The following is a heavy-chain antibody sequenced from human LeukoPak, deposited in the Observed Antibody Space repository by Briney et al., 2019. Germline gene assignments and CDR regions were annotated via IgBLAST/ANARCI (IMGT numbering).Heavy chain of an antibody. V-gene: IGHV4-34*01. Sequence: SETLSLTCAVHGGSFNDDCWNWIRQPPGKGLQWIGEINPRGSTRYNSSLKSRVTISADTSKSQVSLKVNSVTAADTAVYYCARGRESQQRGWFGESQAVYYPFVDVWGTGTTVTVPS. CDR3: ARGRESQQRGWFGESQAVYYPFVDV. J-gene: IGHJ6*04. D-gene: IGHD3-10*01. CDR2: INPRGST. CDR1: GGSFNDDC.